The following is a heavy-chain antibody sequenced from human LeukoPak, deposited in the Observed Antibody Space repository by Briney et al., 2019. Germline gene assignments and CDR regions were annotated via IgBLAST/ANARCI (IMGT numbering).Heavy chain of an antibody. V-gene: IGHV3-30*02. CDR1: GFTFSSYG. CDR2: IRYDGSNK. Sequence: PGGSLRLSCAASGFTFSSYGMHWVRQAPGKGREGVAFIRYDGSNKYYADSVKGRFTISRDNSKNTLYLQMNSLRAEDKTVYYCAKCERVPAAYYYYYYMDVWGKGTRSPSP. CDR3: AKCERVPAAYYYYYYMDV. J-gene: IGHJ6*03. D-gene: IGHD2-2*01.